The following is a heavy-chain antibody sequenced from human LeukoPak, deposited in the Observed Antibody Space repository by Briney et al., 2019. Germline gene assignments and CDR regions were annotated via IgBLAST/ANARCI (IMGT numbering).Heavy chain of an antibody. CDR3: ATSIAPNNYYYYYMDV. V-gene: IGHV1-69*06. CDR1: GGTFSSYA. Sequence: SVKVSCKASGGTFSSYAISGVRQAPGQGLEWMGGIIPIFGTANYAQKFQGRVTITADKSTSTAYMELSSLRSEDTAVYYCATSIAPNNYYYYYMDVWGKGTTVTVSS. D-gene: IGHD6-6*01. J-gene: IGHJ6*03. CDR2: IIPIFGTA.